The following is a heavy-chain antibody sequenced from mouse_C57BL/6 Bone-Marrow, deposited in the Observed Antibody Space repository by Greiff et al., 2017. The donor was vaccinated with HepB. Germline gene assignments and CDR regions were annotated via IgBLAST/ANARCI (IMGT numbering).Heavy chain of an antibody. CDR2: INPNYGTT. CDR1: GYSFTDYN. J-gene: IGHJ4*01. Sequence: EVQLQQSGPELVKPGASVKISCKASGYSFTDYNMNWVKQRNGQSLEWIGVINPNYGTTSYNQKFKGKATLTVDQSSSTAYMQLNSLTSEDSAVDYCASNTAVHEHGAMDYWGQGTSVTVSS. V-gene: IGHV1-39*01. D-gene: IGHD1-1*01. CDR3: ASNTAVHEHGAMDY.